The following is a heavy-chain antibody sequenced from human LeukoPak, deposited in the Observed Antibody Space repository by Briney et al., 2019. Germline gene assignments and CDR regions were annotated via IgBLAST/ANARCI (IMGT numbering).Heavy chain of an antibody. CDR3: AHLEAVRGVTTAPTFDY. CDR2: IYWDDDK. V-gene: IGHV2-5*02. Sequence: SGPTLLQPTQTLTPTCTFSGFSLGTRGVGVRWIRQPPGKALEWLALIYWDDDKRYSPSLKSRLTITKDTSKNQVVLTKTNMDPVDTATYYCAHLEAVRGVTTAPTFDYWGQGTLVTVSS. J-gene: IGHJ4*02. D-gene: IGHD3-10*01. CDR1: GFSLGTRGVG.